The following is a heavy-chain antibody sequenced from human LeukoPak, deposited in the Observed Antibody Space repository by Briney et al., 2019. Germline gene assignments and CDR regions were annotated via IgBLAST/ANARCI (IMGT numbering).Heavy chain of an antibody. V-gene: IGHV4-59*02. J-gene: IGHJ4*02. CDR1: GDSVTGYY. D-gene: IGHD2-15*01. Sequence: SETLSLTCTVFGDSVTGYYLNWVRQPPGKGLEWIGHIYKIGTTNYNPSLKSRLTISADTSKNQFSLKLRSVTAADTAVYYCVIGVGWQPDYWGQGALVTVSS. CDR2: IYKIGTT. CDR3: VIGVGWQPDY.